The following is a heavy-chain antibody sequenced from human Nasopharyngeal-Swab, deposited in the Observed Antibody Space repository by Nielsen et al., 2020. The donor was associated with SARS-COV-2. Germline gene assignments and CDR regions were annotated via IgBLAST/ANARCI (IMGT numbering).Heavy chain of an antibody. J-gene: IGHJ5*02. CDR2: ISGSGGSI. Sequence: GESLKISCAASGFTFSSYAMSWVRQAPGKGLEWVSAISGSGGSIYYADSVKGRFTISRDNSKNTLYLQMNSLRAEDTAVYYCAIGGYSGSYFGWFDPWGQGTLVAVSS. CDR1: GFTFSSYA. CDR3: AIGGYSGSYFGWFDP. D-gene: IGHD1-26*01. V-gene: IGHV3-23*01.